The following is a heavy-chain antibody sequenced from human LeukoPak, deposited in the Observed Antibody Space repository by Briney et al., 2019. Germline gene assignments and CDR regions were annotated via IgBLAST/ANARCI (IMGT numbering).Heavy chain of an antibody. J-gene: IGHJ4*02. Sequence: SQTLSLTCAISGDSVSSNSAAWNWIRQSPSRGLEWLGRTYYRSKWYNDYAVSVKSRITINPDTSKNQFSLQLNSVTPEDTAVYYCARGAGYSSGWYAGEFDYWGQGTLVTVSS. V-gene: IGHV6-1*01. CDR1: GDSVSSNSAA. CDR2: TYYRSKWYN. D-gene: IGHD6-19*01. CDR3: ARGAGYSSGWYAGEFDY.